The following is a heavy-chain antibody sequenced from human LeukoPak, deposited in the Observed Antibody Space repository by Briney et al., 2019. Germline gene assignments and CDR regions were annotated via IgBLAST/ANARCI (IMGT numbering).Heavy chain of an antibody. J-gene: IGHJ4*02. CDR3: ALPLRDGDFYFDY. CDR2: INRDGRST. D-gene: IGHD4-17*01. Sequence: SGGSLRLSCAASGFTFSNYWMHWVRQAPGKGLVWVSRINRDGRSTNYADSVKGRFTISRDNAKNTVFLQMNSLRAEDTAVYYCALPLRDGDFYFDYWAREPWSPSPQ. V-gene: IGHV3-74*01. CDR1: GFTFSNYW.